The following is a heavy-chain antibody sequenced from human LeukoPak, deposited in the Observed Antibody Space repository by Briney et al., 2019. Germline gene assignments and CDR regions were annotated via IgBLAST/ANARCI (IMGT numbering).Heavy chain of an antibody. CDR3: ARRVGTRDWYFDL. V-gene: IGHV4-61*08. CDR1: GGSISSGDYY. D-gene: IGHD1-14*01. J-gene: IGHJ2*01. Sequence: SETLSLTCTVSGGSISSGDYYWSWIRQPPGKGLEWIGYVYYHGGTNYNPSLKSRVTISVDTSKNQFSLKLTSVTAADTAVYYCARRVGTRDWYFDLWGRGTLVTDSS. CDR2: VYYHGGT.